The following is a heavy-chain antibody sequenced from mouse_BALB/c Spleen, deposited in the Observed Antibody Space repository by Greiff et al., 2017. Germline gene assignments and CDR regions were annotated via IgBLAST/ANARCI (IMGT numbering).Heavy chain of an antibody. Sequence: VQLQQPGAELVKPGASVKISCKASGYSFTGYFMNWVMQSHGKSLEWIGRINPYNGDTFYNQKFKGKATLTVDKSSSTAHMELRSLASEDSAVYYCARNYRYDEDYFDYWGQGTTLTVSS. D-gene: IGHD2-14*01. V-gene: IGHV1-20*02. J-gene: IGHJ2*01. CDR2: INPYNGDT. CDR1: GYSFTGYF. CDR3: ARNYRYDEDYFDY.